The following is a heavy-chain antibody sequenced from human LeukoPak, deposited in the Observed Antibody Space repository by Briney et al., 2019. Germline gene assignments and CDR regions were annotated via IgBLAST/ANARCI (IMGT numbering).Heavy chain of an antibody. CDR3: AKVKWKLIGYFDY. CDR1: GFTFTNYA. J-gene: IGHJ4*02. D-gene: IGHD1-20*01. CDR2: LTDDGGT. V-gene: IGHV3-23*01. Sequence: GGSLRLSCAASGFTFTNYAMSWVRQAPGKGLEWVSVLTDDGGTYYADSVKGRFTNSRDDSKNTLFLQMNSLRAEDTAVYFCAKVKWKLIGYFDYWGQGTLVTVSS.